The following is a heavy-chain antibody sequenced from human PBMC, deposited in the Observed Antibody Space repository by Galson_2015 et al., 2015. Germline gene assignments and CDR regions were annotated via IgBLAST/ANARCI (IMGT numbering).Heavy chain of an antibody. V-gene: IGHV1-69*13. CDR1: GGTFSSST. CDR3: ANSKRGSSSLVAFDI. D-gene: IGHD3-16*01. J-gene: IGHJ3*02. Sequence: SVKVSCKASGGTFSSSTFSWLRQVPGQGPEWMGGITPIFRATKYAHKFQDRVIITADESTNTAYLELLSPTSDDTAMYFCANSKRGSSSLVAFDIWGPGTMIVVSS. CDR2: ITPIFRAT.